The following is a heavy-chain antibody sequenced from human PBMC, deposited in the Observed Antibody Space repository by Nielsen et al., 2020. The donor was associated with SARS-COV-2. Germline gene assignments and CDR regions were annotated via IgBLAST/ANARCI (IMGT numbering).Heavy chain of an antibody. Sequence: PGKGLEWIGSFYYGGSTYYNPSLKSRVTIPVDTSKSQFSLKMSSVTASDTAVYYCARGQRYYDILTGYYFYYYGMDVWGQGTTVTVSS. V-gene: IGHV4-39*01. CDR3: ARGQRYYDILTGYYFYYYGMDV. CDR2: FYYGGST. D-gene: IGHD3-9*01. J-gene: IGHJ6*02.